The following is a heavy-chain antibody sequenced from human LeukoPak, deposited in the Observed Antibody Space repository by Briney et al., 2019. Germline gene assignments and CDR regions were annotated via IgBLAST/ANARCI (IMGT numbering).Heavy chain of an antibody. D-gene: IGHD3-10*01. CDR1: GGTFSSYA. V-gene: IGHV1-69*01. J-gene: IGHJ4*02. CDR2: IIPIFGTA. CDR3: ARDPQLWFGELSVDY. Sequence: SVKVSCKASGGTFSSYAISWVRQAPGQGLEWMGGIIPIFGTANYAQKFQGRVTITADESTSTAYMELSSLRSDDTAVYYCARDPQLWFGELSVDYWGQGTLVTVSS.